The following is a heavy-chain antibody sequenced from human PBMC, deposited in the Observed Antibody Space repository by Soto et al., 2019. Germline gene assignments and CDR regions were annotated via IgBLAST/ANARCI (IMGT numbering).Heavy chain of an antibody. J-gene: IGHJ4*02. CDR3: AKDHIMHSIFDVVTLY. D-gene: IGHD3-16*01. CDR1: GFTFSRFA. V-gene: IGHV3-23*01. CDR2: ISGSGQTT. Sequence: QAGGSLRLSCAGSGFTFSRFAMSWVRQVPGKGLEWVSAISGSGQTTYYADSVKGRFTVSRDNSNNTLYLQMNSLRAEDTAVYYCAKDHIMHSIFDVVTLYCGPAPLVSVS.